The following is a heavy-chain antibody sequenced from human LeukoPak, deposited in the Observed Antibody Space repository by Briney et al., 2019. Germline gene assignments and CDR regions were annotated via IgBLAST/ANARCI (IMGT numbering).Heavy chain of an antibody. Sequence: SETLSLTCTVSGGSISSSSYYWGWIRQPPGKGLEWIGSIYYSGSTYYNPSLKSRVTISVDTSKNQFSLKLSSVTAADTAVYYCARDLRGVGANYYYYYYMDVWGKGTTVTISS. D-gene: IGHD1-26*01. CDR1: GGSISSSSYY. J-gene: IGHJ6*03. CDR2: IYYSGST. V-gene: IGHV4-39*07. CDR3: ARDLRGVGANYYYYYYMDV.